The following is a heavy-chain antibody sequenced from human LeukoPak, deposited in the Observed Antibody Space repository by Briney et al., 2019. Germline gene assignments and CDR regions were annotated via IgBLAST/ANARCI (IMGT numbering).Heavy chain of an antibody. D-gene: IGHD3-22*01. J-gene: IGHJ3*02. CDR1: GFTFSSYA. V-gene: IGHV3-23*01. CDR2: ISGSGGST. Sequence: PGGSLRLSCAASGFTFSSYAMSWVRQAPGKGLEWVSAISGSGGSTYYADSVKGRFTISRDNAKNTLYLQMNSLRAEDTAVYYCARADRLYYYDSSGYSRQIWGQGTMVTVSS. CDR3: ARADRLYYYDSSGYSRQI.